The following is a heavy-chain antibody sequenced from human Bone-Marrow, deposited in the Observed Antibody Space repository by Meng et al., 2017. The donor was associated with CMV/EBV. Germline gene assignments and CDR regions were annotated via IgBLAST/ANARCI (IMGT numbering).Heavy chain of an antibody. V-gene: IGHV3-21*04. CDR2: ISSSSSYI. CDR1: GFTFSSYS. D-gene: IGHD6-19*01. Sequence: GESLKISCAASGFTFSSYSMNWVRQAPGKGLEWVSSISSSSSYIYYADSVKGRLTISRDNAKNSLYLQMNSLRAEDTAVYYCAKTRRSSSGWGGPYYFDYWGQGTLVTVSS. CDR3: AKTRRSSSGWGGPYYFDY. J-gene: IGHJ4*02.